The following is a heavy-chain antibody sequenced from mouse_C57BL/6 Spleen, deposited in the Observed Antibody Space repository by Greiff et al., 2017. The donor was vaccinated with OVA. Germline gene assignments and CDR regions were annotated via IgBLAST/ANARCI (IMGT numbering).Heavy chain of an antibody. Sequence: EVQLVESGGGLVKPGGSLKLSCAASGFTFSDYGMHWVRQAPEKGLEWVAYISSGSSTIYYADTVKGRFTISRDNAKNTLFLQMTSLRSEETAVYYCARGYGSSYVFDYWGQGTTLTVSS. D-gene: IGHD1-1*01. CDR1: GFTFSDYG. CDR2: ISSGSSTI. J-gene: IGHJ2*01. V-gene: IGHV5-17*01. CDR3: ARGYGSSYVFDY.